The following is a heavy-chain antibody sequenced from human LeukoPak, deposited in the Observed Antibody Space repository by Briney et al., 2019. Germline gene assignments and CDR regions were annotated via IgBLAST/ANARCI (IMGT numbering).Heavy chain of an antibody. CDR1: GFTFSSYS. Sequence: GGSLRLSCAASGFTFSSYSMNWVRQAAGKGLEWVSSISSSSSYIYYADSVKGRFTISRESSKNTLWLQMNSLRVEDTAVYYCARLHYDVLTGPFDYWGQGTLVTVSS. CDR3: ARLHYDVLTGPFDY. J-gene: IGHJ4*02. CDR2: ISSSSSYI. D-gene: IGHD3-9*01. V-gene: IGHV3-21*01.